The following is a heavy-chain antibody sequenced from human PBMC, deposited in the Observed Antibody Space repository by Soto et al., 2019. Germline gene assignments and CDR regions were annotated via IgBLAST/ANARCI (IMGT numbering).Heavy chain of an antibody. V-gene: IGHV1-3*05. CDR2: INAGNGNT. CDR1: GYTFTSYA. CDR3: AIAVAVPAVFDY. J-gene: IGHJ4*02. Sequence: QVQLVQSGAEEKKPGASVKVSCKASGYTFTSYAMHWVRQAPGQRLEWMGWINAGNGNTKYSQQFQGRVTITRDTSAATSYMELSSLSSEDTAVYYCAIAVAVPAVFDYWGQGTLVTVSS. D-gene: IGHD6-19*01.